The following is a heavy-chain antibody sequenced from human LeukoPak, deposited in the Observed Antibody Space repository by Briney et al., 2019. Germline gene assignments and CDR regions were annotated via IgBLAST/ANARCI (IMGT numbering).Heavy chain of an antibody. J-gene: IGHJ4*02. CDR3: ARDGLPVALNY. Sequence: TGGSLRLSCAASGFTFSRDWMSWVRQAPGKGLEWVANIKQDGSEKCYVDSVKGRITISRDNAKNSLYLEMNSLRAEDTAVYYCARDGLPVALNYWGQGTLVTVSS. V-gene: IGHV3-7*01. CDR2: IKQDGSEK. CDR1: GFTFSRDW. D-gene: IGHD2-2*01.